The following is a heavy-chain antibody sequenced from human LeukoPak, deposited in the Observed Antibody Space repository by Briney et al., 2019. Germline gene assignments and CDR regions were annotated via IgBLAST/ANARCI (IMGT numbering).Heavy chain of an antibody. V-gene: IGHV6-1*01. CDR2: TYYRSRWYD. D-gene: IGHD3-10*01. CDR1: GDSVSSNSAA. Sequence: SQTLSLTCAIPGDSVSSNSAAWNWIRQSPSRGLEWLGRTYYRSRWYDDYALSVKGRITIIPETSKNQFSLLLNSVTPEDTAVYYCARAPGALPYYYYYYGMDVWGQGTTVTVSS. CDR3: ARAPGALPYYYYYYGMDV. J-gene: IGHJ6*02.